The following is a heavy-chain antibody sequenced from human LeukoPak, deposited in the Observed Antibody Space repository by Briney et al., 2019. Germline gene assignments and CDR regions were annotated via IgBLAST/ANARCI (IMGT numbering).Heavy chain of an antibody. CDR3: ARDGTHGDFDY. CDR1: GFTFSNYA. D-gene: IGHD1-26*01. CDR2: ISSSSSYI. J-gene: IGHJ4*02. Sequence: GGSLRLSCAASGFTFSNYAMNWVRQAPGKGLEWASSISSSSSYIYYADSVKGRFTISRDNAKNSLYLQMKSLRAEDTAVYYCARDGTHGDFDYWGQGTLVTVSS. V-gene: IGHV3-21*01.